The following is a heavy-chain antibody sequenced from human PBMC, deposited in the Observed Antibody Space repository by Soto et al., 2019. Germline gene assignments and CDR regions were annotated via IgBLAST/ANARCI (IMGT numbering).Heavy chain of an antibody. J-gene: IGHJ6*02. V-gene: IGHV3-30*18. CDR1: GFTFSSYG. CDR2: ISYDGSNK. D-gene: IGHD6-19*01. CDR3: VKDGSSGWPYYYGLDV. Sequence: QVQLVESGEGVVQPGRSLRLSCAASGFTFSSYGMHWVRQAPGKGLEWVAVISYDGSNKYYADSVKGRFTIARDNSKNTLYLQMSSLRAEDTAVYYCVKDGSSGWPYYYGLDVWGQGTSVTVSS.